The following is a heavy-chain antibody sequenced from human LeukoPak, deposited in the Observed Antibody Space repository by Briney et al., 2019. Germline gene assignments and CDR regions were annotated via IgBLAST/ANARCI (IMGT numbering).Heavy chain of an antibody. CDR2: IIPIFGTA. CDR1: GGTFISYA. CDR3: ARAGDILTGYYY. J-gene: IGHJ4*02. V-gene: IGHV1-69*06. Sequence: SVKVSCKASGGTFISYAISWVRQAPGQGLEWMGGIIPIFGTANYAQKFQGRVTITADKSTSTAYMELSSLRSEDTAVYYCARAGDILTGYYYWGQGTLVTVSS. D-gene: IGHD3-9*01.